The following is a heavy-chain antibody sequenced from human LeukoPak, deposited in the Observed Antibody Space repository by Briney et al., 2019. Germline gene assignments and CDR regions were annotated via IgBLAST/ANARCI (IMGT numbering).Heavy chain of an antibody. CDR1: GYSISSGYY. D-gene: IGHD5-12*01. CDR3: ARDPYSGYYGDYYYYYMDV. CDR2: IYHSGST. Sequence: SETLSLTCTVSGYSISSGYYWGWIRQPPGKGLEWIGSIYHSGSTSYNPSLKSRVTISVDTSKNQFSLKLSSVTAADTAVYYCARDPYSGYYGDYYYYYMDVWGKGTTVTISS. J-gene: IGHJ6*03. V-gene: IGHV4-38-2*02.